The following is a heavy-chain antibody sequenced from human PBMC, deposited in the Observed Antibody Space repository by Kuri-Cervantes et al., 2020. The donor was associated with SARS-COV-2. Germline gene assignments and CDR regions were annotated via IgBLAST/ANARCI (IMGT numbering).Heavy chain of an antibody. CDR2: ISSSGSNI. CDR3: AKPKPTFIVVPAASYYYMDV. CDR1: GFTFSDYY. J-gene: IGHJ6*03. Sequence: LSLTCAASGFTFSDYYMSWIRQAPGKGLEWVSYISSSGSNIYYADSVKGRFTISRDNSKNTLYLQMNSLRAEDTAVYYCAKPKPTFIVVPAASYYYMDVWGKGTTVTVSS. V-gene: IGHV3-11*01. D-gene: IGHD2-2*01.